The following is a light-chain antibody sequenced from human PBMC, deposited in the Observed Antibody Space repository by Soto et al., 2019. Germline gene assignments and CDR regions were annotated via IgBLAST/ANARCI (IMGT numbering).Light chain of an antibody. CDR2: DAF. CDR3: HQRSSWPIT. V-gene: IGKV3-11*01. Sequence: EIVLTQSPYTLSFSPGERATLSCRASQSVTSNYLAWYQEKPGQAPRLLIYDAFNRATGIPARFSGSGSGTDFTLTISSLEPEDFAVYYCHQRSSWPITFGQGTRLEIK. CDR1: QSVTSNY. J-gene: IGKJ5*01.